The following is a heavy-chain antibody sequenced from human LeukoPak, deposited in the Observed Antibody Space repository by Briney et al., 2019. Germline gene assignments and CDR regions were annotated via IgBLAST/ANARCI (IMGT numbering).Heavy chain of an antibody. CDR1: GFTFNTYT. J-gene: IGHJ5*02. CDR2: ISAGGGGT. V-gene: IGHV3-23*01. Sequence: GGSLRLSCAASGFTFNTYTMSWVRQAPGKGREWVSSISAGGGGTYYAASVKGRFTISRDNSKNTLYLQMNGLRADDTAVYYCAKDDYGDYVRWFDPWGQGTLVTVSS. CDR3: AKDDYGDYVRWFDP. D-gene: IGHD4-17*01.